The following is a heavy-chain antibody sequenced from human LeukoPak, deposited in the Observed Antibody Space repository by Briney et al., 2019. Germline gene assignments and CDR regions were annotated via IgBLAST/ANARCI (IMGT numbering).Heavy chain of an antibody. CDR1: GGPFSGYY. Sequence: SETLSLTCAVYGGPFSGYYWSWIRQPPGKGLEWIGEINHSGSTNYNPSLKSRVTISVDTSKNQFSVKLSSVTAADTAVYYCARARLRYCSITCYYKRGPFGPWGQGTRVP. CDR2: INHSGST. CDR3: ARARLRYCSITCYYKRGPFGP. V-gene: IGHV4-34*01. J-gene: IGHJ5*02. D-gene: IGHD2-2*02.